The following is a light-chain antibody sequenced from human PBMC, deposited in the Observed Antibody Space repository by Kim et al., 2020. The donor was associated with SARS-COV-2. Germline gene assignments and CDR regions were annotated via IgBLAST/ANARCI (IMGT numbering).Light chain of an antibody. V-gene: IGLV2-23*02. CDR3: CSYAGSSTYVV. CDR1: SRDVGSYNL. CDR2: EVS. J-gene: IGLJ2*01. Sequence: SITISCTGTSRDVGSYNLVSWYQQHPGKAPKLMIYEVSKRPSGVSNRFSGSKSGNTASLTISGLQAEDEADYYCCSYAGSSTYVVFGGGTKLTVL.